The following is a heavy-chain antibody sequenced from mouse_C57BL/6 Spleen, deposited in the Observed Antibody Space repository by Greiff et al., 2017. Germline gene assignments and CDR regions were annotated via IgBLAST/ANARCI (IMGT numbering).Heavy chain of an antibody. V-gene: IGHV1-80*01. D-gene: IGHD1-1*01. CDR1: GYAFSSYW. Sequence: VQLVESGAELVKPGASVKISCKASGYAFSSYWMNWVKQRPGKGLEWIGQIYPGDGDTNYNGKFKGKATLTADKSSSTAYMQLSSLTSEDSAVYFCARGGGSSPYYYAMDYWGQGTSVTVSS. CDR2: IYPGDGDT. J-gene: IGHJ4*01. CDR3: ARGGGSSPYYYAMDY.